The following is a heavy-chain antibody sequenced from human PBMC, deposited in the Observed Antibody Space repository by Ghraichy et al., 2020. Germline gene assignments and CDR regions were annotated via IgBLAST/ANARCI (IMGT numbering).Heavy chain of an antibody. CDR1: GGSISSSSHY. V-gene: IGHV4-39*01. J-gene: IGHJ5*02. CDR3: ARSPFSNYPPAWFDP. CDR2: IYYNGDT. D-gene: IGHD4-11*01. Sequence: SKTLSLTCTVFGGSISSSSHYWGWIRQPPRKGLEWVGGIYYNGDTYYNPSLNSRVTISVDTPKNQFSLKVTSLTAADTAVYFCARSPFSNYPPAWFDPWGQGALVTVSS.